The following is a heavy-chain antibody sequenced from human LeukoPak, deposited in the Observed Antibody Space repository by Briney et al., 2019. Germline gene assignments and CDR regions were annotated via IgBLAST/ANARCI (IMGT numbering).Heavy chain of an antibody. J-gene: IGHJ4*02. D-gene: IGHD1-26*01. V-gene: IGHV4-59*01. CDR2: IHSSGST. CDR3: ARDIREVGESHYFDF. CDR1: GFSITTYY. Sequence: SETLSLTCTVSGFSITTYYWSWIRQSPGNGLEWIGQIHSSGSTTYNPSLKSRVTISVDTSKNQFSLHLTSVTAADTAVYYCARDIREVGESHYFDFWGQGTLVTVSS.